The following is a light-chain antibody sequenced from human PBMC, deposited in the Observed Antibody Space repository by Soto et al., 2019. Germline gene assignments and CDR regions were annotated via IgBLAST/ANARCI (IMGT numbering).Light chain of an antibody. V-gene: IGLV2-14*01. J-gene: IGLJ1*01. Sequence: QSVLTQPASVSGSPGQSIALSCTGTSSDVGAYNSVSWYQQYPGKAPKLMIHDVTNRPSGVSDRFSGSKSGNTASLTISGLQAEDEADYYCNSYTSASTYVFGTGTKVTVL. CDR1: SSDVGAYNS. CDR2: DVT. CDR3: NSYTSASTYV.